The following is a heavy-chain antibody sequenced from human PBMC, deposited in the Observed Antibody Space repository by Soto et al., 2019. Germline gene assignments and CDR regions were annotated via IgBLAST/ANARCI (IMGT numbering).Heavy chain of an antibody. CDR3: ARVRSRSGASYYFDY. J-gene: IGHJ4*02. CDR1: GYTFTSYG. V-gene: IGHV1-18*04. D-gene: IGHD1-26*01. Sequence: ASVKVSCKASGYTFTSYGISWVRQAPGQGLEWMGWISAYNGNTNYAQKLQGRVTMTTDTSTSTAYMELRSLRSDDTAVYYCARVRSRSGASYYFDYWGQGTLVTVSS. CDR2: ISAYNGNT.